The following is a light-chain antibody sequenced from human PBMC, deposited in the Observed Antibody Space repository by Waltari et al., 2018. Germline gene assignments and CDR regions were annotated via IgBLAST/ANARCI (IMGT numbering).Light chain of an antibody. CDR2: DVS. Sequence: QSALTQPASVSGSPGQSITISCTGTSIDLGGYNYVSWYQQQPGKVPKLLIFDVSNRPSGVSNRFSGSKSGNTASLTISGLQAEDESDYYCCSFTSRSTWVFGGGTKLTVL. V-gene: IGLV2-14*01. CDR1: SIDLGGYNY. J-gene: IGLJ3*02. CDR3: CSFTSRSTWV.